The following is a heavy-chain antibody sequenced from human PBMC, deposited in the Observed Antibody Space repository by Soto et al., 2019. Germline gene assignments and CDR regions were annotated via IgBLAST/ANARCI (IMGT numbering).Heavy chain of an antibody. CDR1: GYTFTSYA. V-gene: IGHV1-3*05. CDR3: ARSSGVYDILA. Sequence: QVQLVQSGAEEKKPGASVKVSCKASGYTFTSYAMHWVRQAPGQRLEWMGWINAGNGNTKYSQKFQGRVTITRDTSASTAYVELSSLRSEDTAVYYCARSSGVYDILAWGQGTLVTVSS. D-gene: IGHD3-9*01. J-gene: IGHJ5*02. CDR2: INAGNGNT.